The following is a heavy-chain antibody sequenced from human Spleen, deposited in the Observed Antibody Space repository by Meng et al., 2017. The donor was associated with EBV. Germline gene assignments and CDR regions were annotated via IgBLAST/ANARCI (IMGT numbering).Heavy chain of an antibody. J-gene: IGHJ4*02. V-gene: IGHV1-69*01. CDR2: IIPMFRTT. CDR3: AFRLIGTTVDDY. Sequence: QMQLVQSGAEMKKPGSSVKVSCEASGGPFTSYAVSWVRQAPGQGLEWMGGIIPMFRTTKYAQKFHGRVTITADESTSTAYMDLSSLTTDDTAVYYCAFRLIGTTVDDYWGQGTLVTVSS. CDR1: GGPFTSYA. D-gene: IGHD1-20*01.